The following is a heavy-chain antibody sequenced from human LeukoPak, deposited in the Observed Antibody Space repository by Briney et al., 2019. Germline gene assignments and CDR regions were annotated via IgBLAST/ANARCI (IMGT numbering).Heavy chain of an antibody. J-gene: IGHJ6*02. D-gene: IGHD6-13*01. CDR3: ARGGLAAAGPNPNYYYYYGMDV. Sequence: SETLSLTCTVSGGSISSYYWSWIRQPAGKGLEWIGRIYTSGSTNYNPSLKSRVTVSVDTSKNQFSLKLSSVTAADTAVYYCARGGLAAAGPNPNYYYYYGMDVWGQGTTVTVSS. CDR1: GGSISSYY. CDR2: IYTSGST. V-gene: IGHV4-4*07.